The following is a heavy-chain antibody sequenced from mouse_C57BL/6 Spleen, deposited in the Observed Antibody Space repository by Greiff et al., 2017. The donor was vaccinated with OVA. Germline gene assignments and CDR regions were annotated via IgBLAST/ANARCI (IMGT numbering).Heavy chain of an antibody. V-gene: IGHV5-4*01. D-gene: IGHD4-1*01. CDR3: ARDWDTRSVWYVDV. Sequence: EVMLVESGGGLVKPGGSLKLSCAASGFTFSSYAMSWVRQTPEKRLEWVATLSDGGSYTYYPDNVKGRFTISRDNAKNNLYLQMSHLKSEDTAMYYCARDWDTRSVWYVDVWGTGTTVTVSS. J-gene: IGHJ1*03. CDR2: LSDGGSYT. CDR1: GFTFSSYA.